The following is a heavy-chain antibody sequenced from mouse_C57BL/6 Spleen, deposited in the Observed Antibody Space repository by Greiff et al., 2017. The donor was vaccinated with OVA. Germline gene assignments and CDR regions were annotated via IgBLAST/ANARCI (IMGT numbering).Heavy chain of an antibody. J-gene: IGHJ4*01. CDR2: IRNKANGYPT. CDR1: GFTFTDYY. V-gene: IGHV7-3*01. Sequence: EVQLVESGGGLVQPGGSLSLSCAASGFTFTDYYMSWVRQPPGKALEWLGFIRNKANGYPTEYSASVKGRFTISRDNSQSILYLQMNARRAEDIATDDGARYWDDEDYYAMDDWGQGTSVTVSS. CDR3: ARYWDDEDYYAMDD. D-gene: IGHD4-1*01.